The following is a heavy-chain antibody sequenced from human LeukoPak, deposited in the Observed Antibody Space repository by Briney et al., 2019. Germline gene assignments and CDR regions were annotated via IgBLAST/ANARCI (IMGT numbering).Heavy chain of an antibody. CDR1: GFTFSSYA. J-gene: IGHJ4*02. D-gene: IGHD5-18*01. CDR3: AKDGQSGYSYG. V-gene: IGHV3-23*01. Sequence: GGSLRLSCAASGFTFSSYAMSWVRQAPGKGLEWVSAISGSGGSTYYADSVKGRFTISRDNSKNTLYLQMYSLRAEDTAVYYCAKDGQSGYSYGGGQGTLVTVSS. CDR2: ISGSGGST.